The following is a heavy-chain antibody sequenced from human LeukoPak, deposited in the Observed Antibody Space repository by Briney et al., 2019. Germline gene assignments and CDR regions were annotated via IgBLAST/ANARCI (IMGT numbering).Heavy chain of an antibody. CDR3: AREGVVTGYFDY. D-gene: IGHD3-3*01. CDR2: IYSGGST. J-gene: IGHJ4*02. Sequence: GGSLRLSCAASGFTVSSNYMSWVRQAPGKGLEWVSVIYSGGSTYYADSVKGRFTISRGNSKNTLYLQMNSLRAEDTAVYYCAREGVVTGYFDYWGQGTLVTVSS. V-gene: IGHV3-66*01. CDR1: GFTVSSNY.